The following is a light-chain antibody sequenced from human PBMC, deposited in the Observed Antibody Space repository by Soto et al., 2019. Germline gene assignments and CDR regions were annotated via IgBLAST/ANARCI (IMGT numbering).Light chain of an antibody. V-gene: IGKV1-5*01. Sequence: DIQMTQSPSTLSASVGDRVTITCRASQSISSWLAWYQQKPGKAHKLLIYDAASLRSGVPSRFSGSGSGTDFTLTISSLQPEDFATDYCQQSYSTPLTFGGGTKVDI. CDR3: QQSYSTPLT. CDR2: DAA. J-gene: IGKJ4*01. CDR1: QSISSW.